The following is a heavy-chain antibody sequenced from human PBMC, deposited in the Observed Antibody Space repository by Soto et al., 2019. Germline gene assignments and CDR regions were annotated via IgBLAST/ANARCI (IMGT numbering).Heavy chain of an antibody. V-gene: IGHV4-34*01. CDR3: ARDDNTGYFDY. CDR2: INHSGST. J-gene: IGHJ4*02. CDR1: GGAFSGYY. Sequence: SETPSLTCAVFGGAFSGYYWSWVRQPPGKGLEWIGEINHSGSTNYNPSLKSRVTISVDTSKNQFSLKLSSVTAADTAVYYCARDDNTGYFDYWGQGTLVTVSS. D-gene: IGHD3-9*01.